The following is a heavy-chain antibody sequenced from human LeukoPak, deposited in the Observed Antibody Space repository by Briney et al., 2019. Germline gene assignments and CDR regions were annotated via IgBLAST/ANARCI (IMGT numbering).Heavy chain of an antibody. D-gene: IGHD3-9*01. Sequence: GGSLRLSCAASGFTFSSYSMNWVRQAPGKGLEWVSSISSSSSYIYYADSVKGRFTISRDNAKNSLYLQMNSLRAEDTAVYFCWALMQYYDILTGYYSPDYWGQGTLVTVSS. CDR1: GFTFSSYS. CDR2: ISSSSSYI. J-gene: IGHJ4*02. CDR3: WALMQYYDILTGYYSPDY. V-gene: IGHV3-21*04.